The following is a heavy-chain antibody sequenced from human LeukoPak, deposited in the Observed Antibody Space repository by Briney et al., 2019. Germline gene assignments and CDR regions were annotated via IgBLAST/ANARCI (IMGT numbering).Heavy chain of an antibody. CDR3: AKGPYYDILTHPFDY. CDR1: GFTFSSYG. CDR2: IRYDGSNK. J-gene: IGHJ4*02. D-gene: IGHD3-9*01. Sequence: PGGSLRLSCAASGFTFSSYGMHWVRQAPGKGLEWVAFIRYDGSNKYYADSVKGRFTISRDNSKNTLYLQMNSLRAEDTAVYYCAKGPYYDILTHPFDYWGQGTLVTVSS. V-gene: IGHV3-30*02.